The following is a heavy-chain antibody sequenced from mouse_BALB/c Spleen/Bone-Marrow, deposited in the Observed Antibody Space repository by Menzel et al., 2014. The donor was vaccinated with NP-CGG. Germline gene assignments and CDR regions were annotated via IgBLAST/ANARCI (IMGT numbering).Heavy chain of an antibody. D-gene: IGHD1-1*02. J-gene: IGHJ4*01. CDR1: GDPIXSGY. CDR3: ARSLYGNYALDY. CDR2: ISYRGSA. Sequence: EVQLQQSGPSLVKPSQTLSLTCSVTGDPIXSGYWNWIRKFPGNKFEYMGYISYRGSAYHNPSLKSRFSITRDTSKNQYYLQLTSVTTEDTATYYCARSLYGNYALDYWGQGTSVTVSS. V-gene: IGHV3-8*02.